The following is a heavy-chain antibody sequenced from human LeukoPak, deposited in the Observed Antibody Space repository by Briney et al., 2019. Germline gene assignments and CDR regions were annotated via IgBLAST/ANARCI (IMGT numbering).Heavy chain of an antibody. CDR3: ARGGAIFGVVIIPRGAYYFDY. D-gene: IGHD3-3*01. Sequence: ASVKVSCKASGYTFTGYYMHWVRHAPGQGLEWMGWINPNSGGTNYAQQVQGRVTMTRDTSISTAYMELRRLRSDDTAVCYCARGGAIFGVVIIPRGAYYFDYWGQGTLVTVSS. J-gene: IGHJ4*02. CDR1: GYTFTGYY. V-gene: IGHV1-2*02. CDR2: INPNSGGT.